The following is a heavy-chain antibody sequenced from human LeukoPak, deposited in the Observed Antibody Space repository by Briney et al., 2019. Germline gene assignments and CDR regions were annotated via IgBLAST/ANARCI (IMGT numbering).Heavy chain of an antibody. Sequence: GGSLRLSCAASGFTFSSYGMHRVRQAPGKGMEWVAVISYVGSNKYYADSVKGRLTISRDNSKNTLYLQMNSLRAEDTAVYYCAKDLFTRYYDYVWGSYPFDYWGQGTLVTVSS. CDR2: ISYVGSNK. D-gene: IGHD3-16*01. CDR1: GFTFSSYG. V-gene: IGHV3-30*18. J-gene: IGHJ4*02. CDR3: AKDLFTRYYDYVWGSYPFDY.